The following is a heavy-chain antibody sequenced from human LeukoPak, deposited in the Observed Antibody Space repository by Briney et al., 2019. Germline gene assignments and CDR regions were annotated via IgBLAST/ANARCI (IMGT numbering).Heavy chain of an antibody. V-gene: IGHV4-31*02. CDR2: IHGSGRL. Sequence: SGTLSLTCTVSGASFRSGDQYWDWGGQSPGKGMEWIGSIHGSGRLYNNPSVESRVTISINKTKKQFSLNLNSVTAADTAVYFCSRGLDSRKLGYWGQGTLLTVSS. CDR3: SRGLDSRKLGY. D-gene: IGHD3-22*01. J-gene: IGHJ4*02. CDR1: GASFRSGDQY.